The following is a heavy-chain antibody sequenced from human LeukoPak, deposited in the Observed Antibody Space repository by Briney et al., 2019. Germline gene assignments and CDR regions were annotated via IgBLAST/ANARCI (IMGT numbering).Heavy chain of an antibody. CDR2: IYHSGST. Sequence: KPSETLSLTCAVSGYSISSGYYWGWIRQPPGKGLEWIGSIYHSGSTYYNPSLKSRVTISVDTSKNQFSLKLSSVTAADTAVYYCARVDYYDSSGYLYWGQGTLVTVFS. J-gene: IGHJ4*02. D-gene: IGHD3-22*01. CDR3: ARVDYYDSSGYLY. V-gene: IGHV4-38-2*01. CDR1: GYSISSGYY.